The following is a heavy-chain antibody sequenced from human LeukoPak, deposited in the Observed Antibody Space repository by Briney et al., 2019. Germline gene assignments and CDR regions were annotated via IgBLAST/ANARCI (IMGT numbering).Heavy chain of an antibody. CDR3: ARAGGIQPHGDFDY. Sequence: GGSLRLSCAVSGFTFDDYGMSWVRQAPGKGVEWVSGINWNGGSTGYADSVKGRFTISRDNAKNSLYLQMNSLRAEDTALYYCARAGGIQPHGDFDYWGQGTLVTVSS. CDR1: GFTFDDYG. J-gene: IGHJ4*02. D-gene: IGHD5-18*01. CDR2: INWNGGST. V-gene: IGHV3-20*04.